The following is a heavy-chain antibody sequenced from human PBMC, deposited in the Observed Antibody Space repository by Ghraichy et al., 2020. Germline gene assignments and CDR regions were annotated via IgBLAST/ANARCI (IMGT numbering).Heavy chain of an antibody. D-gene: IGHD2-21*01. CDR1: GFNFRNYA. J-gene: IGHJ4*01. CDR2: VSGSGGST. Sequence: GGSLRLSCAASGFNFRNYALSWVRQPPGQGLEWVAIVSGSGGSTSYADSVKGRFTISRDNFKNTLYLQMNSLRAEDTAVYYCAKRPALLQVVYFEDWVHGTLVPVSS. V-gene: IGHV3-23*01. CDR3: AKRPALLQVVYFED.